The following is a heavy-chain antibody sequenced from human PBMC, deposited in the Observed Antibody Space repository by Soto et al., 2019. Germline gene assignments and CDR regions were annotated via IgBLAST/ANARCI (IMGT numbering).Heavy chain of an antibody. CDR3: ARDNWFYDILTGTPEPPHYYYYGMDV. CDR1: GGTFSSYA. J-gene: IGHJ6*02. Sequence: SVKVSCKASGGTFSSYAISWARQAPGQGLEWMGGIIPIFGTANYAQKFQGRVTITADESTSTAYMELSSLRSEDTAVYYCARDNWFYDILTGTPEPPHYYYYGMDVWGQGTTATVSS. V-gene: IGHV1-69*13. D-gene: IGHD3-9*01. CDR2: IIPIFGTA.